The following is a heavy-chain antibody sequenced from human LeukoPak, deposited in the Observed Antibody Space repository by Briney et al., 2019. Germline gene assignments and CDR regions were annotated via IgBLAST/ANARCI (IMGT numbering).Heavy chain of an antibody. V-gene: IGHV3-48*03. CDR2: ISSSGSNI. CDR1: GFTFSSYE. Sequence: GGSLTLSCAASGFTFSSYEMNWVRQAPGKGLEWVSYISSSGSNIYYADSVKGRFTISRDNAKNSLYLQMNSLRGEDTAVYYCASLKPLGYCSGGSCYLPWGQATLVTVSS. CDR3: ASLKPLGYCSGGSCYLP. D-gene: IGHD2-15*01. J-gene: IGHJ5*02.